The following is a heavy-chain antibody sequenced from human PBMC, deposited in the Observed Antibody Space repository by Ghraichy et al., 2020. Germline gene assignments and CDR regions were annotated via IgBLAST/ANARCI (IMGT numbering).Heavy chain of an antibody. D-gene: IGHD5-24*01. CDR1: GGSISSYY. J-gene: IGHJ4*02. Sequence: SETLSLTCTVSGGSISSYYWSWIRQPPGKGLEWIGYIYYSGSTNYNPSLKSRVTISVDTSKNQFSLKLSSVTAADTAVYYCARRDGYTLEYWGQGTLVTVSS. CDR3: ARRDGYTLEY. CDR2: IYYSGST. V-gene: IGHV4-59*01.